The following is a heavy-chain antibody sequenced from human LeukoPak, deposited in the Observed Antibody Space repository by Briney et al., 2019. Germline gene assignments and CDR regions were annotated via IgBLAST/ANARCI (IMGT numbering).Heavy chain of an antibody. Sequence: GGSLRLSCVVSGFIASSNYMTWVRQAPGKGLEWISLIYSGGSTYYADSVMGRFTISRDNSKTTLFLQMNSLKAEDTAVYYCATGGRSGVALEQWGQGTLVTVPS. CDR1: GFIASSNY. V-gene: IGHV3-53*01. CDR3: ATGGRSGVALEQ. J-gene: IGHJ4*02. D-gene: IGHD1/OR15-1a*01. CDR2: IYSGGST.